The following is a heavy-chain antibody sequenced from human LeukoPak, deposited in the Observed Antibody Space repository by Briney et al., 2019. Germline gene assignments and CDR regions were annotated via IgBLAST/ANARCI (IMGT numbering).Heavy chain of an antibody. J-gene: IGHJ4*02. Sequence: PGRSLRLSGAASGFTFSSYGMHWVRQAPGKGLEWVAVISYDGSNKYYADSVKGRFTISRDNSKNTLYLQMNSLRAEDTAVYYCAKTGVKYSYGSYFDYWGQGTLVTVSS. D-gene: IGHD5-18*01. CDR1: GFTFSSYG. CDR3: AKTGVKYSYGSYFDY. V-gene: IGHV3-30*18. CDR2: ISYDGSNK.